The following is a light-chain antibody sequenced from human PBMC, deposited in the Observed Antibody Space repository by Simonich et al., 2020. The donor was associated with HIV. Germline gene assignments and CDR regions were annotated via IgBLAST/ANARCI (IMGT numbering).Light chain of an antibody. Sequence: EIVMTQSPATLSVSPGERATLSCRASQSVGSNLVWYQQKPGQAPSLLIYGASTRASGIPARYSGSGSGTEFTLTISNMQSEDFAVYYCQQYNNWPRTFGQGTKVDIK. CDR3: QQYNNWPRT. CDR1: QSVGSN. J-gene: IGKJ1*01. V-gene: IGKV3-15*01. CDR2: GAS.